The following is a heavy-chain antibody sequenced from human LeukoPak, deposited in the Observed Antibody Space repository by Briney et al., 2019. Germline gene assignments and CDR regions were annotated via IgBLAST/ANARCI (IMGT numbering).Heavy chain of an antibody. D-gene: IGHD2-21*01. CDR1: GFTFSSYS. CDR2: ISSSSSYI. Sequence: PGGSLRLSCAASGFTFSSYSMNWVRQAPGKGLEWVSSISSSSSYIYYADSVKGRFTISRDNSKNTLYLQMNSLRAEDTAVYYCAKDLALGGDSSPDYWGQGTLVTVSS. CDR3: AKDLALGGDSSPDY. J-gene: IGHJ4*02. V-gene: IGHV3-21*01.